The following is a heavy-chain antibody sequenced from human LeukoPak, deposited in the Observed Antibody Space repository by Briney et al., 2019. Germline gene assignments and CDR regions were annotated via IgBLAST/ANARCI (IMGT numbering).Heavy chain of an antibody. CDR1: GDSIGSHY. V-gene: IGHV4-59*11. CDR2: IFYVGST. J-gene: IGHJ3*02. D-gene: IGHD3-22*01. CDR3: ARGYYDSRGEAFDI. Sequence: SETLSLTCTVSGDSIGSHYWSWIRQPPGKGLEWIGYIFYVGSTNYNPSLKSRVTISVDTSKNQFSLKLNSVTAADTAVYYCARGYYDSRGEAFDIWGQGTMVTVSS.